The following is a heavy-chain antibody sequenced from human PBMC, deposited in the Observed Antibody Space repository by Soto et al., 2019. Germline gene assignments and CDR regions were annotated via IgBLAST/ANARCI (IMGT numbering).Heavy chain of an antibody. CDR3: ARDSSGYSAWRMDV. Sequence: SETLSLTCAVSGYSISSGYYWGWIRQPPGKGLEWIGSIYHSGSTYYNPSLKSRVTISVDTSKNQFSLKLSSVTAADTAVYYCARDSSGYSAWRMDVWGQGTTVTVSS. J-gene: IGHJ6*02. V-gene: IGHV4-38-2*02. D-gene: IGHD3-22*01. CDR2: IYHSGST. CDR1: GYSISSGYY.